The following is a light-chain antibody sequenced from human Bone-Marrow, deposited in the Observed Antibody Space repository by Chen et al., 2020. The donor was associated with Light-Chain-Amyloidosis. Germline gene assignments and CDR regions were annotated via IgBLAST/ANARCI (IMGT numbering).Light chain of an antibody. V-gene: IGKV3-20*01. Sequence: EIVLTQSPGTLSLSLGDRAILSCRASQSVDSSYFAWYQQRPGQAPRLLIHGASSRATGIPDRVSGGGSGTDFTLTVSRLEPEDVAVYYCQQYGSSPYTFGQGTELEI. CDR2: GAS. CDR3: QQYGSSPYT. J-gene: IGKJ2*01. CDR1: QSVDSSY.